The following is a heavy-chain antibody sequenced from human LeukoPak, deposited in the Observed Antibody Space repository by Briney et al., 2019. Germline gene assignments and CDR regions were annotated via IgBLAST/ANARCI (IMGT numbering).Heavy chain of an antibody. J-gene: IGHJ6*02. CDR1: GFTFSNAW. Sequence: GGSLRLSCAASGFTFSNAWMSWVRQAPGKGLEWVGRIKSKTDGGTTDYAAPVKGRFTISRDDSKNTLYLQMNSLKPEDTAVYYCTTDQRTGSSWHHYYYYGMDVWGQGTTVTVSS. CDR2: IKSKTDGGTT. V-gene: IGHV3-15*01. CDR3: TTDQRTGSSWHHYYYYGMDV. D-gene: IGHD6-13*01.